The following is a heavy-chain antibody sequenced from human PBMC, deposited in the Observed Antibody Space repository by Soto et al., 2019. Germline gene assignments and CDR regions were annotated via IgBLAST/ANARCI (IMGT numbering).Heavy chain of an antibody. CDR2: IYYSGST. D-gene: IGHD4-17*01. V-gene: IGHV4-31*03. CDR1: GGSISSGGYY. J-gene: IGHJ4*02. CDR3: ARAHLTTVTSVYY. Sequence: PSETLSLTCTVSGGSISSGGYYWSWILQHPGKGLEWIGYIYYSGSTYYNPSLKSRVTISVDTSKNQFSLKLSSVTAADTAVYYRARAHLTTVTSVYYWGQGTLVTVS.